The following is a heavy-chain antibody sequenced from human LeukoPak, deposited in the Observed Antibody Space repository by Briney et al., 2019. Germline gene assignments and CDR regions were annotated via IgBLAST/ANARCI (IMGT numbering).Heavy chain of an antibody. CDR1: GASFSSSTYY. CDR2: IYYSGST. D-gene: IGHD2-2*01. V-gene: IGHV4-39*07. Sequence: PSETLSLTCTVSGASFSSSTYYWGWIRQPPGKGLEWIGSIYYSGSTYYNPSLKSRVTISVDTSKNQFSLKLSSVTAADTAVYYCASLIGYQWGMDVWGKGTTVTVSS. CDR3: ASLIGYQWGMDV. J-gene: IGHJ6*03.